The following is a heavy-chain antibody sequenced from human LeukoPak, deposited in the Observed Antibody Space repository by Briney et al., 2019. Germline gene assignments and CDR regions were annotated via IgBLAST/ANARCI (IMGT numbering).Heavy chain of an antibody. CDR2: ISADGSST. V-gene: IGHV3-74*01. Sequence: PGGSLRPSCVASGFTFRTYWTHWVRQVPGKGLVWVSRISADGSSTSYADAVKGRFTISRDNAKNTLYLQMNSLRAGDTAVYYCARKGHSSSWYPFGDYYYYYGMDVWGQGTTVTVSS. CDR3: ARKGHSSSWYPFGDYYYYYGMDV. J-gene: IGHJ6*02. D-gene: IGHD6-13*01. CDR1: GFTFRTYW.